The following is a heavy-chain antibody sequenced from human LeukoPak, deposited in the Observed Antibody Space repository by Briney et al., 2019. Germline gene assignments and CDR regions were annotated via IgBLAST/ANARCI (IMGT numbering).Heavy chain of an antibody. J-gene: IGHJ4*02. CDR2: LNPNSGNT. CDR1: GYTFTTSD. D-gene: IGHD1-26*01. CDR3: ARSGSYPKRFDY. Sequence: GASVRVSCKASGYTFTTSDINWVRQATGQGLEWMGWLNPNSGNTAYAQKFQGRVIMTRNTSKSTAYMELSSLRSEDTAVYYCARSGSYPKRFDYWGQGTLVSVCS. V-gene: IGHV1-8*01.